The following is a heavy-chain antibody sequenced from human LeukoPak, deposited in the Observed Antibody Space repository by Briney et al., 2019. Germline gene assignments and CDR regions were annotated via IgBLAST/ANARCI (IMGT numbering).Heavy chain of an antibody. V-gene: IGHV3-23*01. CDR3: AKDLHDYGNYVGWFDS. D-gene: IGHD4-11*01. CDR1: GFTFSSYA. Sequence: PGGSLRLSCVASGFTFSSYAMDWVRQAPGKGLEWVSAISGSGGNTYYADSVKGRFTISRDHSKTTLFLQTNSLRAEDTAVYYCAKDLHDYGNYVGWFDSWGQGTLVTVSS. J-gene: IGHJ5*01. CDR2: ISGSGGNT.